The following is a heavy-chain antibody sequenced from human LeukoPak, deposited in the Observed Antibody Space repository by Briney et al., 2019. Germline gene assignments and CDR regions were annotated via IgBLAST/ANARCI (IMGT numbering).Heavy chain of an antibody. Sequence: ASVTVSCTASGYTFTSYAMHWVRQAPGQRLEWMGWINAGNGNTKYSQKFQGRVTITRDTSASTAYMELSSLRSEDTAVYYCARGPRYSYDSSILLFDYWGQGTLVTVSS. CDR1: GYTFTSYA. CDR3: ARGPRYSYDSSILLFDY. D-gene: IGHD3-22*01. CDR2: INAGNGNT. V-gene: IGHV1-3*01. J-gene: IGHJ4*02.